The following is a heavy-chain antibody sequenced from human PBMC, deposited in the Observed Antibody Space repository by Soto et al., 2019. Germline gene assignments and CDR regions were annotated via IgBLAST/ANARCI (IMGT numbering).Heavy chain of an antibody. V-gene: IGHV4-31*03. Sequence: SETLSLTCTVSGGSISSGGYYWSWIRQHPGKGLEWIGYIYYSGSTYYNPSLKSRVTISVDTSKNQFSLKLSSVTAADTAVYYCAREPRSEDDFWSGYWSPRFDPWGQGTLVTVSS. CDR3: AREPRSEDDFWSGYWSPRFDP. D-gene: IGHD3-3*01. CDR2: IYYSGST. J-gene: IGHJ5*02. CDR1: GGSISSGGYY.